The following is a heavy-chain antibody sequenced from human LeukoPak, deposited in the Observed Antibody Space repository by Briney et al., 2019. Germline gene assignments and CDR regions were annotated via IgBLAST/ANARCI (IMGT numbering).Heavy chain of an antibody. V-gene: IGHV3-30*18. J-gene: IGHJ4*02. CDR2: ISYDGSNK. Sequence: PGRSLRLSCAASGFTFSSYGMHWVRQAPGKGLEWVAVISYDGSNKYYADSVKGRFTISRDNSKNTLYLQMNSLRAEDTAVYYCAKDKDNYYDSSGYSQPPDFDYWGQGTLVTVSS. D-gene: IGHD3-22*01. CDR3: AKDKDNYYDSSGYSQPPDFDY. CDR1: GFTFSSYG.